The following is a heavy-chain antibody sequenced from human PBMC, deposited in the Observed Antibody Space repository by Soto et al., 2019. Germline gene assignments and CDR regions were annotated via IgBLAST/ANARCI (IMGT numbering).Heavy chain of an antibody. Sequence: GGSLRLSCAASGFTFSSYAMSWVRQAPGKGLEWVSAISGSGGSTYYADSVKGRFTISRDNSKNTLYLQMNSLRAEDTAVYYCAKDWGFTMIVVVHVDYFDYWGQGTLVTVSS. CDR2: ISGSGGST. J-gene: IGHJ4*02. V-gene: IGHV3-23*01. D-gene: IGHD3-22*01. CDR1: GFTFSSYA. CDR3: AKDWGFTMIVVVHVDYFDY.